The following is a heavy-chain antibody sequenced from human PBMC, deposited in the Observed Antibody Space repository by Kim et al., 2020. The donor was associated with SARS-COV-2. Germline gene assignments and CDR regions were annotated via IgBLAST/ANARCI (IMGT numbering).Heavy chain of an antibody. V-gene: IGHV4-34*01. CDR2: INHSGST. CDR1: GGSFSGYY. CDR3: ARGALRWIFDY. Sequence: SETLSLTCAVYGGSFSGYYWSWIRQPPGKGLEWIGEINHSGSTNYNPSLKSRVTISVDTSKNQFSLKLSSVTAADTAVYYCARGALRWIFDYWGQGTLVTVSS. J-gene: IGHJ4*02. D-gene: IGHD4-17*01.